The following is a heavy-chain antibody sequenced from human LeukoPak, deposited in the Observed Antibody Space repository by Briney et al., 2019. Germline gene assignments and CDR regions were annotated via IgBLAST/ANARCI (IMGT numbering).Heavy chain of an antibody. CDR3: TTYRGSQLGYLDN. CDR1: GFTFSNAW. CDR2: IKSKADGETT. Sequence: SGGSLRLSCAASGFTFSNAWMSWVRQAPGKGLEWVGRIKSKADGETTDYAAAVKGRFTISRDDSKNTLHLQMNSLETEDTAVYYCTTYRGSQLGYLDNWGQGTLVTVSS. V-gene: IGHV3-15*01. J-gene: IGHJ4*02. D-gene: IGHD6-6*01.